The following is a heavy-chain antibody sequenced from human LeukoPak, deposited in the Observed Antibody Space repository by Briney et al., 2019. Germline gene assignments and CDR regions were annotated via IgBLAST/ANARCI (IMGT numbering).Heavy chain of an antibody. J-gene: IGHJ4*02. CDR3: TTWRGPN. D-gene: IGHD1-1*01. CDR2: IKSKTDGWTT. Sequence: PGGSLRLSCAASGFTFSNAWMSWVRQAPGKGLEWVGRIKSKTDGWTTDYAAPVKGKFTISRDDSKNTLYLQMNSLKTEDTAVYYCTTWRGPNWGQGTLVTVSS. V-gene: IGHV3-15*01. CDR1: GFTFSNAW.